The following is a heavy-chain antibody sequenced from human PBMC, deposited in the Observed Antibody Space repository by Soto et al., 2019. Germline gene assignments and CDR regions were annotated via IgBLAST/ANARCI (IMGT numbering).Heavy chain of an antibody. CDR2: IIPYNGNT. D-gene: IGHD5-18*01. J-gene: IGHJ5*01. CDR1: GYIFTYRY. Sequence: SVKVSCKASGYIFTYRYLYWVRQAPGQALEWMGWIIPYNGNTNYAQKFQDRFSITRESSLSTVYMELRSLRSDDTGMYYCARSALDDDGYHYLDSWGRGTLVTVSS. V-gene: IGHV1-45*02. CDR3: ARSALDDDGYHYLDS.